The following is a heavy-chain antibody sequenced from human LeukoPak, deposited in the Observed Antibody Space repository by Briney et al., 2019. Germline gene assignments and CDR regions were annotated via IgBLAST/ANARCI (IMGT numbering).Heavy chain of an antibody. CDR2: ISVTGTTI. Sequence: GGALRLSCAASGVPFRADYMTCGREGPGKGVEWGSYISVTGTTIYSADSVEGRFTISSDNASTSLYLQLHSLSPEATAIYYCARTTYPGSYDASLDVWGQGTMVTVSS. CDR1: GVPFRADY. CDR3: ARTTYPGSYDASLDV. D-gene: IGHD1-26*01. J-gene: IGHJ3*01. V-gene: IGHV3-11*01.